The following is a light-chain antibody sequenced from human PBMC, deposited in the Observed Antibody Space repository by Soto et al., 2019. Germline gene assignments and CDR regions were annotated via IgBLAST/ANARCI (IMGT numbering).Light chain of an antibody. V-gene: IGKV3-11*01. Sequence: EVVLTQSPDTLSLPPGERATLSCRASQSISSYLAWYQQKPGQAPRLLIYDASSRATGIPSRFSGSGSGTDFTLTISSLEPEDFAVYYCQQCGISQWTFGQGNKVEIK. CDR1: QSISSY. J-gene: IGKJ1*01. CDR3: QQCGISQWT. CDR2: DAS.